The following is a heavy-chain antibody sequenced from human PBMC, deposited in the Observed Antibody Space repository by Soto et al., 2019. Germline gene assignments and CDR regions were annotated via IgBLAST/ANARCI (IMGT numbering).Heavy chain of an antibody. V-gene: IGHV3-64D*06. Sequence: GGSLRLSCSASGFTSSSYAMHWVRQAPGKGLEYVSAISSNGGSTYYADSVKGRFTISRDNSKNTLYLQMSSLRAEGTAVYYCVRTEMATIDYFDYWGQGTLVTVS. CDR2: ISSNGGST. D-gene: IGHD5-12*01. J-gene: IGHJ4*02. CDR3: VRTEMATIDYFDY. CDR1: GFTSSSYA.